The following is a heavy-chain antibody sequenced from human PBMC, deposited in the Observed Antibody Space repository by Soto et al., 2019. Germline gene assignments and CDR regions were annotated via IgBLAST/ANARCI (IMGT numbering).Heavy chain of an antibody. CDR1: GFTFSSYA. CDR2: ISYDGSNK. J-gene: IGHJ6*02. Sequence: AGGSLRLSCAASGFTFSSYAMHWVRQAPGKGLEWVAVISYDGSNKYYADSVKGRFTISRDNSKNTLYLQMNSLRAEDTAVYYCSRVSRQYKQLDYRMDVWGQGTTVTVSS. CDR3: SRVSRQYKQLDYRMDV. D-gene: IGHD2-2*01. V-gene: IGHV3-30-3*01.